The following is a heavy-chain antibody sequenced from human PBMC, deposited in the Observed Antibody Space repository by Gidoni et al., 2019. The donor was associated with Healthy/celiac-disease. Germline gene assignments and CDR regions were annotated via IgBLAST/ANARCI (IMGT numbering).Heavy chain of an antibody. CDR2: IYYSGST. J-gene: IGHJ6*02. D-gene: IGHD3-9*01. Sequence: GLVKPSETLSLTCTVSGGSISSSSYYWGWIRQPPGKGLEWIGSIYYSGSTYYNPSLKSRVTISVDTSKNQFSLKLSSVTAADTAVYYCASGGYFDHEYYDYGMDVWGQGTTVTVSS. CDR3: ASGGYFDHEYYDYGMDV. CDR1: GGSISSSSYY. V-gene: IGHV4-39*07.